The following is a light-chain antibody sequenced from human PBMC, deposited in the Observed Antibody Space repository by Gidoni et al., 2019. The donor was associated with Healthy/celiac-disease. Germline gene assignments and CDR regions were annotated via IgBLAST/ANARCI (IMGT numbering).Light chain of an antibody. J-gene: IGKJ4*01. CDR1: QNIRSY. V-gene: IGKV1-39*01. CDR2: AAS. CDR3: QQSYSAPRLT. Sequence: DIQMTQSPSSLSASVGDRVTITCRASQNIRSYLNWYQEKPGKAPKVLIYAASTLQGGAPSRFSGSGSGTDFTLTISSLQPEDLATDYCQQSYSAPRLTFGGGTKVEIK.